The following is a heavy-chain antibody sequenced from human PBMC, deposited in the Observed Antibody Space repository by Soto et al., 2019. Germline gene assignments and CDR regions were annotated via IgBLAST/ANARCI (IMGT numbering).Heavy chain of an antibody. CDR2: IYWDDDK. CDR3: AHTQGYCISTSCSRDNWFDS. Sequence: SGPTLVNPTQTLTLTCTFSGFSLTTSGVGVGWIRQPPGKALEWLAVIYWDDDKYYSPSLSSRLTIIKATSKNQVVLTMTNMEPVDTATYYCAHTQGYCISTSCSRDNWFDSWGQGTLVTVSS. CDR1: GFSLTTSGVG. J-gene: IGHJ5*01. D-gene: IGHD2-2*01. V-gene: IGHV2-5*02.